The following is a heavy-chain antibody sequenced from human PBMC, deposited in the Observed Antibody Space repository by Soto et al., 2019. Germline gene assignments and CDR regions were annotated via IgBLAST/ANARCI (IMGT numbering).Heavy chain of an antibody. J-gene: IGHJ6*03. D-gene: IGHD2-8*01. CDR1: GFTFSSYN. CDR2: ISSSSSYI. Sequence: GGSLRLSCAASGFTFSSYNMNWVRQAPGKGLEWVSSISSSSSYIYYADSVKGRFTISRDNAKNSLYLQMNSLRAEDTAVYYCARYSNWDAILYYYYYYMDVWGKETTVTVSS. V-gene: IGHV3-21*01. CDR3: ARYSNWDAILYYYYYYMDV.